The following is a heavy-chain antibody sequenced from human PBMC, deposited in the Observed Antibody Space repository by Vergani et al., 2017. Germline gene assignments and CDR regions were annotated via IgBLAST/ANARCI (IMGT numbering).Heavy chain of an antibody. Sequence: QVQLQESGPGLVKPSDTLSLTCTVSGYSISSGYYWGWIRQPPGKGLEWIGSIYHSGGTYYNPSLKSRVTISVDTSKNQFSLKLSSLTAADTAVYYCARDGGSYYYSASVGYYYGMDVWGQG. V-gene: IGHV4-38-2*02. D-gene: IGHD3-10*01. CDR2: IYHSGGT. CDR1: GYSISSGYY. CDR3: ARDGGSYYYSASVGYYYGMDV. J-gene: IGHJ6*02.